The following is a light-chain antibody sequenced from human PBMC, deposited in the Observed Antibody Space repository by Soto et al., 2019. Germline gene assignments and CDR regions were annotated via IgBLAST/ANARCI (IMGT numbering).Light chain of an antibody. J-gene: IGKJ4*01. Sequence: DVQMTQSPSTLSASVGDRVTITCRASQTITNRLAWYQQKAGKAPKLLIYKASSLETGVPSRFSGSGSETEFTLTISSLQPDDFATYYCQQYNSYSPLTFGGGTKVDI. CDR1: QTITNR. CDR3: QQYNSYSPLT. V-gene: IGKV1-5*03. CDR2: KAS.